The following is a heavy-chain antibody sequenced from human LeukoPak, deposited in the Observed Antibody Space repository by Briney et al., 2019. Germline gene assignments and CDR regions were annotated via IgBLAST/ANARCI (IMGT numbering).Heavy chain of an antibody. CDR1: GFTVSSNY. J-gene: IGHJ4*02. D-gene: IGHD6-19*01. V-gene: IGHV3-66*01. Sequence: GGSLRLSCAASGFTVSSNYMSWVRQAPEKGLEWVSVIYSGGDSHYADSVKGRFTISRDNSKNTLYLQMNNLRAEDTAVYYCAKDQALGSSGWLLYYFDYWGQGTLVTVSS. CDR3: AKDQALGSSGWLLYYFDY. CDR2: IYSGGDS.